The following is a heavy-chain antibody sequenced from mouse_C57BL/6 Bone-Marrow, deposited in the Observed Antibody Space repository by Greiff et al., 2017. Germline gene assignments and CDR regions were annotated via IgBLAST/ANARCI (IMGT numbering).Heavy chain of an antibody. V-gene: IGHV1-59*01. CDR1: GYTFTSYW. J-gene: IGHJ2*01. CDR3: ARLWDGDY. D-gene: IGHD4-1*01. Sequence: QVQLQQPGAELVRPGTSVKLSCKASGYTFTSYWMHWVKQRPGQGLEWIGVIDPSVSYTNYNQKFKGKATLTVDTSSSTAYMQLSSLTSEDSAVYYCARLWDGDYWGQGTTLTVSS. CDR2: IDPSVSYT.